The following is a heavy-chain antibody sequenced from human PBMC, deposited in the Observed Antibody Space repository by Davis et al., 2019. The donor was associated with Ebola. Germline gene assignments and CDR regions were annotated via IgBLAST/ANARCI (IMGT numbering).Heavy chain of an antibody. V-gene: IGHV3-23*01. J-gene: IGHJ6*02. CDR3: AKFSLSGTIYYYGMDV. CDR2: ISASGGNR. D-gene: IGHD1-7*01. Sequence: GESLKISCAASGFTFSSYGMSWVRQPPGKGLKWVSGISASGGNRYYGDSVKGRFTISRDNSKNTLYLQMNSLRAEDTAVYYCAKFSLSGTIYYYGMDVWGQGTTVTVSS. CDR1: GFTFSSYG.